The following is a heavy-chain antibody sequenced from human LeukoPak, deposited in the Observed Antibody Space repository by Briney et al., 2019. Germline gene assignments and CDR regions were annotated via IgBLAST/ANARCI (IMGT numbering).Heavy chain of an antibody. V-gene: IGHV4-34*01. D-gene: IGHD2-21*01. CDR2: INHSGST. CDR1: GGSFSGYY. CDR3: ARGLRLPSRGFFDY. Sequence: SEILSLTCAVYGGSFSGYYWSWLRQPPGKGLEWIGEINHSGSTNYNPSLKSRVTISVDTSKNQFSLKLSSVTAADTAVYYCARGLRLPSRGFFDYWGQGTLVTVSS. J-gene: IGHJ4*02.